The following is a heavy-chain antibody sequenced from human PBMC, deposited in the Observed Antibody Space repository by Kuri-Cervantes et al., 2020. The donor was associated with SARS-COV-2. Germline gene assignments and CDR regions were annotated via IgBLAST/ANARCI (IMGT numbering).Heavy chain of an antibody. V-gene: IGHV5-51*01. Sequence: GESLKISCKGSGYSFTSYWIGWVRQMPGKGLEWMGIIYPGDSDTRYSPSFQGQVTISADKSISTAYLQWSSLKASDTAMYYCARSYYDSSGYYFSYFDYWGQGTRGTDSS. CDR3: ARSYYDSSGYYFSYFDY. J-gene: IGHJ4*02. CDR2: IYPGDSDT. CDR1: GYSFTSYW. D-gene: IGHD3-22*01.